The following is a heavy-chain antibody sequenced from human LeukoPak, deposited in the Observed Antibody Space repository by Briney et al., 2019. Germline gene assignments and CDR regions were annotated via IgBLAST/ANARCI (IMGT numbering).Heavy chain of an antibody. V-gene: IGHV3-53*01. D-gene: IGHD2-15*01. CDR1: GFTVSSNY. Sequence: PGVSLRLSCAASGFTVSSNYMSWVRQAPGKGLEWVSVIYSGGSTYYADSVKGRFTISRDNSKNTLYLQMNSPRAEDTAVYHCARDVEYCSGGSCYAYDYWGQGTLVTVSS. J-gene: IGHJ4*02. CDR2: IYSGGST. CDR3: ARDVEYCSGGSCYAYDY.